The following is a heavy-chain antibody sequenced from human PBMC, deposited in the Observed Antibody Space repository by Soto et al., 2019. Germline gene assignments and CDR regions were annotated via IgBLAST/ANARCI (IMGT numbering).Heavy chain of an antibody. Sequence: QVQLQESGPGLVKPSETLSLTCTVSGGSINSYYWSWIRQPPGKGLEWIGFIYYTGSNNYNTSLKGRVAISVDTSERQFAMKMLSVTAAATAVYYCARYGLGSSLPAVAFDIWGQGTMVTVSS. J-gene: IGHJ3*02. CDR3: ARYGLGSSLPAVAFDI. V-gene: IGHV4-59*01. CDR2: IYYTGSN. CDR1: GGSINSYY. D-gene: IGHD6-13*01.